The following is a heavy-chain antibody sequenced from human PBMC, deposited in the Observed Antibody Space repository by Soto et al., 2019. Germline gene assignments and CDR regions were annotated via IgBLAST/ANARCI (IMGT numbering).Heavy chain of an antibody. J-gene: IGHJ4*02. Sequence: PVGSLRLSCNVSGFTFGNYYMSWIRQAPGKGLESISYISSRGVTIYYADSVKGRFTISRDNAKNSLFLQMDSLRAEDTAVYYCARVTASGWFVNGRDYFDHWGQGTLVTVSS. CDR2: ISSRGVTI. V-gene: IGHV3-11*01. CDR3: ARVTASGWFVNGRDYFDH. CDR1: GFTFGNYY. D-gene: IGHD6-19*01.